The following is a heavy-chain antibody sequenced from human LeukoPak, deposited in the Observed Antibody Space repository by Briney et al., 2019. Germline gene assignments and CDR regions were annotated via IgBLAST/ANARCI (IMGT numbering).Heavy chain of an antibody. Sequence: PGGSLRLSCAASGFTFSSYGMSWVRQAPGKGLEWVSAISGSGGSTYYADSVKGRFTISRDNSKNTLYLQMNSLRAEDTAGYYCASSRYDSSVYYGKIPYGGQEPLVTVSS. CDR3: ASSRYDSSVYYGKIPY. CDR1: GFTFSSYG. J-gene: IGHJ4*02. D-gene: IGHD3-22*01. V-gene: IGHV3-23*01. CDR2: ISGSGGST.